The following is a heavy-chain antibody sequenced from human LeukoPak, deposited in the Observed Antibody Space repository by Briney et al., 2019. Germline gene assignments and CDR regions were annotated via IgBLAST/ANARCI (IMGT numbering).Heavy chain of an antibody. CDR3: AKAGGYDILTGLDY. J-gene: IGHJ4*02. D-gene: IGHD3-9*01. CDR2: IGASGGST. V-gene: IGHV3-23*01. CDR1: GFTFSSYA. Sequence: GGSLRLSCATSGFTFSSYAMSWVRQAPGKGLEWVSGIGASGGSTYYADSVKGRFTISRDNSKNTLYLQMNSLRTEDTAVYYCAKAGGYDILTGLDYWGQGSLVTVSS.